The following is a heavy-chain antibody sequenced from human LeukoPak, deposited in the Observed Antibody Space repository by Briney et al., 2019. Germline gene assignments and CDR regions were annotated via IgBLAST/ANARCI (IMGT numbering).Heavy chain of an antibody. CDR1: GYTFTSYD. D-gene: IGHD3-22*01. CDR2: MNPNSGNT. V-gene: IGHV1-8*01. Sequence: ASVKVSCKASGYTFTSYDINWVRQATGQGLEWMGWMNPNSGNTGYAQKFRGRVTMTRNTSISTAYMELSSLRSEDTAVYYCARGRQYAYYYDNYYGMDVWGQGTTVTVSS. J-gene: IGHJ6*02. CDR3: ARGRQYAYYYDNYYGMDV.